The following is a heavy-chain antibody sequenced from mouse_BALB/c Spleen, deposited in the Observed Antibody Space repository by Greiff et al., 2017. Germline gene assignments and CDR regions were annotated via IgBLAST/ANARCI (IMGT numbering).Heavy chain of an antibody. CDR3: ASASRWLHWFAY. CDR2: ISYDGSN. Sequence: VQLKQSGPGLVKPSQSLSLTCSVTGYSITSGYYWNWIRQFPGNKLEWMGYISYDGSNNYNPSLKNRISITRDTSKNQFFLKLNSVTTEDTATYYCASASRWLHWFAYWGQGTLVTVSA. D-gene: IGHD2-2*01. J-gene: IGHJ3*01. CDR1: GYSITSGYY. V-gene: IGHV3-6*02.